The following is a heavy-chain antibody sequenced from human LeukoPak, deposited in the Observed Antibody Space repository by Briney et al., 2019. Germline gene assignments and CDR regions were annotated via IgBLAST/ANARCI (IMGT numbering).Heavy chain of an antibody. CDR1: GYSFTSYW. V-gene: IGHV5-51*01. D-gene: IGHD5-12*01. Sequence: GVSLKISCKGSGYSFTSYWIGWVRQMPGKGLEWMGIIYPGDSDTRYSPSFQGQVTISADKSISTAYLQWSSLKASDTAMYYCARHFWRPSGYDSYELSGPPDYWGQGTLVTVSS. CDR2: IYPGDSDT. CDR3: ARHFWRPSGYDSYELSGPPDY. J-gene: IGHJ4*02.